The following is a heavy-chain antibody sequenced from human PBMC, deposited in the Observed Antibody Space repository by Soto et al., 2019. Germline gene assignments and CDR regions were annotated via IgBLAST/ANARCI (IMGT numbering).Heavy chain of an antibody. CDR3: ARSLVNCNYEAFDI. J-gene: IGHJ3*02. CDR1: GYNFNRYW. CDR2: IYPGDSDT. V-gene: IGHV5-51*03. D-gene: IGHD2-15*01. Sequence: EVYLAQSGAEVKKPGESLKISCKGSGYNFNRYWIGWVRQMPGKGLEWMGVIYPGDSDTRYSPSLQGQVTISADKSSSAAYLQLRRLQASETATYYCARSLVNCNYEAFDIWGQGTMVTVSS.